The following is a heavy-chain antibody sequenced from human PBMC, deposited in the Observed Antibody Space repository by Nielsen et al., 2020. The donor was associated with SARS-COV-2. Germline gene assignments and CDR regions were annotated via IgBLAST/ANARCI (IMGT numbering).Heavy chain of an antibody. CDR3: ARLTSSGWEFDY. CDR1: GFTFSSYG. Sequence: GASLKISCAASGFTFSSYGMHWVRQAPGKGLEWVAAISYDGSNKYHAHSVKGRFTISRDNAKNSLYLQMNSLRAEDTAVYYCARLTSSGWEFDYWGQGTLVTVSS. V-gene: IGHV3-33*05. J-gene: IGHJ4*02. CDR2: ISYDGSNK. D-gene: IGHD6-19*01.